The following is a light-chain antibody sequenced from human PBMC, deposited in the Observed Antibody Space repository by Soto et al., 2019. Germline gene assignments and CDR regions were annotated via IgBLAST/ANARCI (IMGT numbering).Light chain of an antibody. Sequence: LLTQSPGTLSVSPGETATLSCRASESVSSNYFVWYQQRPGQAPRLLLYRSSTRATGVPERFSGSVSGTDFTLTISRLEPEDFAVYYCQQRSNWPPRYTFGQGTKLEIK. J-gene: IGKJ2*01. CDR2: RSS. CDR3: QQRSNWPPRYT. CDR1: ESVSSNY. V-gene: IGKV3D-20*02.